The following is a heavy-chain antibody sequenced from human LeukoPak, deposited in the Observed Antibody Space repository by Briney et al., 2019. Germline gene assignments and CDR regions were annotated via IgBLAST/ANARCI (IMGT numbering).Heavy chain of an antibody. CDR3: ARGIGSGWYYFDY. D-gene: IGHD6-19*01. CDR2: IYYSGST. V-gene: IGHV4-59*01. Sequence: SETLSLTCTVSGGSISSYYWSWIRQPPGKGREWIGYIYYSGSTNYKPSLKSRVTISVDTSKNQFSLKLSSVTAADTAVYYCARGIGSGWYYFDYWGQGTLVTVSS. J-gene: IGHJ4*02. CDR1: GGSISSYY.